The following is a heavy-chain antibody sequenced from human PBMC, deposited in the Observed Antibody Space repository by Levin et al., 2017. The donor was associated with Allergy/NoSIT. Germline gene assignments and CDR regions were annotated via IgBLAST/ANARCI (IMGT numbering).Heavy chain of an antibody. D-gene: IGHD4-23*01. CDR2: ISWNSGSI. CDR1: GFTFDDYA. CDR3: AKDRNYGGNSGYIDY. V-gene: IGHV3-9*01. Sequence: SLKISCAASGFTFDDYAMHWVRQAPGKGLEWVSGISWNSGSIGYADSVKGRFTISRDNAKNSLYLQMNSLRAEDTALYYCAKDRNYGGNSGYIDYWGQGTLVTVSS. J-gene: IGHJ4*02.